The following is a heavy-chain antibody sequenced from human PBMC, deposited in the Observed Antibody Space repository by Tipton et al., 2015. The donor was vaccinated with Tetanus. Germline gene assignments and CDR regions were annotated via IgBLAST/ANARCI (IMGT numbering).Heavy chain of an antibody. J-gene: IGHJ2*01. CDR3: AREHIRLIGEVIFRFFDL. V-gene: IGHV4-61*01. CDR1: GGSVSNGSYY. Sequence: TLSLTCTVSGGSVSNGSYYWNWIRQPPGKGLEWIGHIYYTGSTDYNPSLKSRVTISADTTKNLFSLKLRSVTAADTAVYYCAREHIRLIGEVIFRFFDLWGRGTLVTVSS. D-gene: IGHD3-3*02. CDR2: IYYTGST.